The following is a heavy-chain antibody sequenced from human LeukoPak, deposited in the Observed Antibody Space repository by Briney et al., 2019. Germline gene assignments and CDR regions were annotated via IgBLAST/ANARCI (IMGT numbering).Heavy chain of an antibody. CDR3: AKDVVWGSYRYSDY. Sequence: GGSLRLSCAASGFIFSSYCMNWVRQAPGKGLEWVSSISTSSSYIYYADSVKGRFTISRDNSKNTLYLQMNSLRAEDTAVYYCAKDVVWGSYRYSDYWGQGTLVTVSS. V-gene: IGHV3-21*04. CDR1: GFIFSSYC. J-gene: IGHJ4*02. CDR2: ISTSSSYI. D-gene: IGHD3-16*02.